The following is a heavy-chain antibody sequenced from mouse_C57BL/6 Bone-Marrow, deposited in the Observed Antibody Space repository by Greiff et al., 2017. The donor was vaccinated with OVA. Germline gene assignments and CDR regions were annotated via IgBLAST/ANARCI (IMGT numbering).Heavy chain of an antibody. D-gene: IGHD2-3*01. CDR1: GYTFTDYY. Sequence: QVQLKESGAELVRPGASVKLSCKASGYTFTDYYINWVKQRPGQGLEWIARIYPGSGNTYYNEKFKGKATLTAEKSSSSAYMQLSSLTSEASAVYLCAREDDGLFYYWGQGTTLTVSS. J-gene: IGHJ2*01. CDR2: IYPGSGNT. V-gene: IGHV1-76*01. CDR3: AREDDGLFYY.